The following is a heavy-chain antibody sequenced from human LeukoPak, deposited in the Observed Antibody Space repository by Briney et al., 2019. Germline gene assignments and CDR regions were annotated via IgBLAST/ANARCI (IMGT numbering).Heavy chain of an antibody. Sequence: SVKVSCKASGGTFSSYAISWVRQAPGQGLEWMGGIIPIFGTANYAQKFQGRVTITADESTSTAYMELSSLRSEDTAVYYCATIAVAGIHYFDYWGQGTLVTASS. CDR1: GGTFSSYA. V-gene: IGHV1-69*13. CDR2: IIPIFGTA. CDR3: ATIAVAGIHYFDY. D-gene: IGHD6-19*01. J-gene: IGHJ4*02.